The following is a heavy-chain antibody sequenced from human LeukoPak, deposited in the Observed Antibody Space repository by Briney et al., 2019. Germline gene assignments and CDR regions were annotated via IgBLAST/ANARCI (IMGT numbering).Heavy chain of an antibody. CDR2: LSGSGGIT. Sequence: GGSLRLSCAASGFTFSSYAMSWVRQAPGKWLEWVSALSGSGGITYYADSVKGRFTISRDNSKNTLYLQMNSLRAEDTAVYYCAKNAAAAGVNCFDPWGQGTLVTVSS. V-gene: IGHV3-23*01. CDR1: GFTFSSYA. J-gene: IGHJ5*02. CDR3: AKNAAAAGVNCFDP. D-gene: IGHD6-13*01.